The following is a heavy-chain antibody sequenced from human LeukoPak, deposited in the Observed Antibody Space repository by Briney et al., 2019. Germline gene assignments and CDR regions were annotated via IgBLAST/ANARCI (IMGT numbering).Heavy chain of an antibody. J-gene: IGHJ4*02. Sequence: GGSLRLSCAASGFTFSSYAMHWVRQAPGKGLEWVAVISYDGSNKYYADSVKGRFTISRDNSKNTLYLQMNSLRAEDTAVYYCARDGVSSSYYFDYWGQGTRVTVSS. CDR2: ISYDGSNK. CDR1: GFTFSSYA. V-gene: IGHV3-30*04. CDR3: ARDGVSSSYYFDY. D-gene: IGHD3-16*01.